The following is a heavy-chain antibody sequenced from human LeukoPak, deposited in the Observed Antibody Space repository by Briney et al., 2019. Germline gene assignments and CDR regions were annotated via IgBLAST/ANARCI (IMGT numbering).Heavy chain of an antibody. CDR3: ASQSSTSPTIPF. V-gene: IGHV4-59*08. J-gene: IGHJ4*02. CDR1: GGSISSYY. CDR2: IYYSGST. D-gene: IGHD2-2*01. Sequence: PSETLSLTCTVSGGSISSYYWSWIRQPPGKGLEWIGYIYYSGSTYYNPSLKSRVTISVDTSKNQFSLKLSSVTAADTAVYYCASQSSTSPTIPFWGQGTLVTVSS.